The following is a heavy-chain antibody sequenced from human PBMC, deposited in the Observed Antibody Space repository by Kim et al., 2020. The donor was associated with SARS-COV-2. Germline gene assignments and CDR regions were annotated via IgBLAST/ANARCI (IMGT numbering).Heavy chain of an antibody. CDR2: ISSSSSYI. J-gene: IGHJ5*02. D-gene: IGHD2-2*01. CDR3: ARDIVVVPAAIDWFDP. CDR1: GFTFSSYS. Sequence: GGSLRLSCAASGFTFSSYSMNWVRQAPGKGLEWVSSISSSSSYIYYADSVKGRFTISRDNAKNSLYLQMNSLRAEDTAVYYCARDIVVVPAAIDWFDPWGQGTLVTVSS. V-gene: IGHV3-21*01.